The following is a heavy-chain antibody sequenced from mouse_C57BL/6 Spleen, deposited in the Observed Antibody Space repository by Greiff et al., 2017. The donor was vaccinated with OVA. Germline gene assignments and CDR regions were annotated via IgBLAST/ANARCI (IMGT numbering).Heavy chain of an antibody. D-gene: IGHD2-4*01. J-gene: IGHJ4*01. CDR1: GFTFSSYA. CDR3: ARDGDDYDVDYAMDY. Sequence: EVMLVESGGGLVKPGGSLKLSCAASGFTFSSYAMSWVRQTPEKRLEWVATISDGGSYTYYPDNVKGRFTISRDNAKNNLYLQMSHLKSEDTAMYYCARDGDDYDVDYAMDYWGQGTSVTVSS. CDR2: ISDGGSYT. V-gene: IGHV5-4*01.